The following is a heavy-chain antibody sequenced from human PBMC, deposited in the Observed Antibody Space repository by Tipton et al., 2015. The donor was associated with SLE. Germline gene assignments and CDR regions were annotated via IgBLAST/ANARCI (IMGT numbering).Heavy chain of an antibody. CDR3: ARLYSSSWFFDY. V-gene: IGHV4-34*01. CDR1: GGSFSAYY. Sequence: TLSLTCAVYGGSFSAYYWSWIRQPPGKGLEWIGEINHSGSTNYNPSLKSRITISVDTSKNQFSLKLSSVTAADTAVYYCARLYSSSWFFDYWGQGTLVTVS. CDR2: INHSGST. J-gene: IGHJ4*02. D-gene: IGHD6-13*01.